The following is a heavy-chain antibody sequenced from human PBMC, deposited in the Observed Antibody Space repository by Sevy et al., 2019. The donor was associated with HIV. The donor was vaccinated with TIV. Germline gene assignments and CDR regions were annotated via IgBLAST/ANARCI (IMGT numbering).Heavy chain of an antibody. CDR1: GYTFTSYG. J-gene: IGHJ6*02. CDR2: ISAYNGNT. D-gene: IGHD2-2*01. V-gene: IGHV1-18*01. CDR3: ARGGYCSSTSCYRGYYYYGMDV. Sequence: ASVKVSCKASGYTFTSYGISWVRQAPGQGLEWMGWISAYNGNTNYAQKLQGRVTMTTDTSTSTAYMELRSLRSDDTAGYYCARGGYCSSTSCYRGYYYYGMDVWGQGTTVTVSS.